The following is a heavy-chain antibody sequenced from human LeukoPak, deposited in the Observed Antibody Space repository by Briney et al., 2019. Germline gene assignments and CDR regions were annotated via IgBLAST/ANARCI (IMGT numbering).Heavy chain of an antibody. V-gene: IGHV4-59*01. CDR2: TYYGGRT. CDR3: TRHDGTSWSVIDY. Sequence: SETLSLTCSVSGGSISADNWSWSRQRPGEGRGWSGNTYYGGRTNYNTPLTGRVTTSLDTSKTQFSLKRSSVSAAPTARYCATRHDGTSWSVIDYCGQGTLFTVSS. CDR1: GGSISADN. J-gene: IGHJ4*02. D-gene: IGHD6-13*01.